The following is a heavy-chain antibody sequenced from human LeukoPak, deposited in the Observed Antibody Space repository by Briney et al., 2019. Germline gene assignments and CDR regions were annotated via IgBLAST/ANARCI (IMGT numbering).Heavy chain of an antibody. Sequence: PSETLSLTSTVSGGSISNYYWSWIRQPPGKGLEWIGYIYYSGSTNYNPSLKSRVTISVDTSKNQFSLKLSSVTAADTAVYYCVRASLLYYFDYWGQGTLVTVSS. CDR2: IYYSGST. J-gene: IGHJ4*02. CDR1: GGSISNYY. V-gene: IGHV4-59*01. CDR3: VRASLLYYFDY.